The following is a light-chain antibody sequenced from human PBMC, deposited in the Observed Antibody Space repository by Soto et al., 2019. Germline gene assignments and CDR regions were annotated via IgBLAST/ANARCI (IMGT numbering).Light chain of an antibody. J-gene: IGLJ1*01. Sequence: QSVLTQPASVSGSPGQSITISCTVTSSDVGGYNYVSWYQQHPGKAPKLMIYDVSNRPSGVSNRFSGSKSGNTASLTISGLQSEDEADYYCSAYTSSSTRVFGTGTRVTV. CDR1: SSDVGGYNY. V-gene: IGLV2-14*01. CDR2: DVS. CDR3: SAYTSSSTRV.